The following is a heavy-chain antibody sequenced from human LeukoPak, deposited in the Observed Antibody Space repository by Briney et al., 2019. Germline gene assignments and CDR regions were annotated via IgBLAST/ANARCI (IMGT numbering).Heavy chain of an antibody. Sequence: GGSLRLSCAASGFTFSRYSMNWVRQAPGKGLEWVSYISSSSSSIYYADSVKGRFTISRDNAKNSLYLQMNSLRAEDTAVYYCASSRYDILSGFSYYFDYWGQGTLVTVSS. D-gene: IGHD3-9*01. J-gene: IGHJ4*02. CDR1: GFTFSRYS. CDR2: ISSSSSSI. CDR3: ASSRYDILSGFSYYFDY. V-gene: IGHV3-48*04.